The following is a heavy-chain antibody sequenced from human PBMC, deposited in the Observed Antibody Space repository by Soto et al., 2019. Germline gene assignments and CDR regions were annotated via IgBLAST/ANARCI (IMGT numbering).Heavy chain of an antibody. CDR3: ATDRSRVGSTRGCFGC. CDR2: ISYDGSSK. J-gene: IGHJ4*02. CDR1: GFTFSDYG. Sequence: PGGSLRLSCAASGFTFSDYGMRWVRQAPGKGLEWLAVISYDGSSKYYADSVKGRFTISRDNSKNTLYLQMSSLRTEDTAVYSCATDRSRVGSTRGCFGCWGQGTLVTISS. V-gene: IGHV3-30*03. D-gene: IGHD1-26*01.